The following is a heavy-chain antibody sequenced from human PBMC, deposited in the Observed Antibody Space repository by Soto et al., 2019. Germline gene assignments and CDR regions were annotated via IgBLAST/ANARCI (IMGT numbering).Heavy chain of an antibody. CDR2: ISGSGGST. CDR1: GFTFSSYA. D-gene: IGHD3-10*01. Sequence: EVQLLESGGGLVQPGGSLRLSCAASGFTFSSYAMSWVRQAPGKGLEWVSAISGSGGSTYYADSVKGRFTISRDNSKNTLYLQMNSLRAEDTAVYYCAIWITMVRGLGWFDPWGQGTLVTVSS. CDR3: AIWITMVRGLGWFDP. V-gene: IGHV3-23*01. J-gene: IGHJ5*02.